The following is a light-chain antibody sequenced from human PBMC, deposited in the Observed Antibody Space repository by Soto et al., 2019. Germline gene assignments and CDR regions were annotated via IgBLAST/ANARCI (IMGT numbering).Light chain of an antibody. V-gene: IGLV2-14*01. CDR2: HVT. CDR3: CSYTTSNTFV. J-gene: IGLJ1*01. Sequence: QSVLTQPASVSGSLGQSITISCSGTSSDVGAYNYVSWSQQYPGKAPKLMIYHVTDRPSGVSNRFSGSKSGNTASLTISGLQAEDEADYYCCSYTTSNTFVFVTGTKVTVL. CDR1: SSDVGAYNY.